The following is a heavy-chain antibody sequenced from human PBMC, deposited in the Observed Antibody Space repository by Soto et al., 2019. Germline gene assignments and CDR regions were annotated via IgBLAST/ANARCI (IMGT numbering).Heavy chain of an antibody. CDR2: INAGNGNT. Sequence: ASVKVSCKASGYTFTSYAMHWVRQAPGQRLEWMGWINAGNGNTKYSQKFQGRVTITADESTSTAYMELSSLRSEDTAVYYCARDPATGYSSGWFREDYYYYGMDVWGQGTTVTVSS. D-gene: IGHD6-19*01. J-gene: IGHJ6*02. V-gene: IGHV1-3*01. CDR1: GYTFTSYA. CDR3: ARDPATGYSSGWFREDYYYYGMDV.